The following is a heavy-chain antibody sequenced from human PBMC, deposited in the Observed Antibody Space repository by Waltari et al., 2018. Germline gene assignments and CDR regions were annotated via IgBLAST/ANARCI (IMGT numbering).Heavy chain of an antibody. V-gene: IGHV4-31*03. CDR1: GGSISSGGYY. CDR3: ARFTNGGGDY. J-gene: IGHJ4*02. CDR2: IYYSGSI. D-gene: IGHD2-21*01. Sequence: QVQLQESGPGLVKPSQTLSRTCTVSGGSISSGGYYWSWIRKHPGKGLEWIGYIYYSGSIYYNPSLKSRVTISVDTSKNQFSLKLSSVTAADTAVYYCARFTNGGGDYWGQGTLVTVSS.